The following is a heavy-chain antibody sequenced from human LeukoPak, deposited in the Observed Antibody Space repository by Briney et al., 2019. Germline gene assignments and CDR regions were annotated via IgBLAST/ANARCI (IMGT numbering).Heavy chain of an antibody. D-gene: IGHD6-13*01. CDR1: GFTFSDYY. V-gene: IGHV3-11*01. J-gene: IGHJ4*02. CDR2: IGLSGTSI. CDR3: ATLTWAQQGH. Sequence: GGSLRLSCAASGFTFSDYYMSWIRQAPGKGLEWVSYIGLSGTSISYADSVKGRFTISRDNVKNSLYLQMNNLRAEDTAVYYCATLTWAQQGHWGQGTLVTVSS.